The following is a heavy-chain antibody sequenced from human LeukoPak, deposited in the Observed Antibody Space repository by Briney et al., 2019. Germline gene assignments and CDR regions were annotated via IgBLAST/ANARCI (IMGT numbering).Heavy chain of an antibody. D-gene: IGHD3-10*01. Sequence: GASVKVSCKASGYTFTSYAMHWVRQAPGQRLEWMGWINAGNGNTKYSQKFQGRVTITRDTSASTAYMELSSLRSEDTAVYYCARETYYGSGSQHFDYWGQGTLVTVSS. J-gene: IGHJ4*02. CDR3: ARETYYGSGSQHFDY. CDR2: INAGNGNT. CDR1: GYTFTSYA. V-gene: IGHV1-3*01.